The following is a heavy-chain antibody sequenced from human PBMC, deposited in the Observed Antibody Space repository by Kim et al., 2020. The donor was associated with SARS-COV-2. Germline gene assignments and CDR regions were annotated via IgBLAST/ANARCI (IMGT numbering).Heavy chain of an antibody. Sequence: GESLKISCKGSGYSFTSYWIGWVRQMPGKGLEWMGIIYPGDSDTRYSPSFQGQVTISADKSISTAYLQWSSLKASDTAMYYCARQGSGGYCSSTSCYRGYYYYYGMDVWGQGTTVTVSS. CDR3: ARQGSGGYCSSTSCYRGYYYYYGMDV. CDR2: IYPGDSDT. J-gene: IGHJ6*02. V-gene: IGHV5-51*01. CDR1: GYSFTSYW. D-gene: IGHD2-2*02.